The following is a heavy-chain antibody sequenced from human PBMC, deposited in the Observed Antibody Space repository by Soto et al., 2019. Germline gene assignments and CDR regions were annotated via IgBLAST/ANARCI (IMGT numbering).Heavy chain of an antibody. V-gene: IGHV3-30-3*01. Sequence: QVQLVESGGGVVQPGRSLRLSCAASGFTFSSYAMHWVRQAPGKGLEWVAVISYDGSNKYYADSVKGRFTISRDNSKNTLDLQMNRLRAEDTAVYYCARETYYDFWSGPYYGMDVWGQGTTVTVSS. J-gene: IGHJ6*02. D-gene: IGHD3-3*01. CDR3: ARETYYDFWSGPYYGMDV. CDR1: GFTFSSYA. CDR2: ISYDGSNK.